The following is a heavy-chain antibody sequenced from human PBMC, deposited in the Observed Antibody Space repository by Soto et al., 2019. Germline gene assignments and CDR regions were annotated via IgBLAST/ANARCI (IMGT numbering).Heavy chain of an antibody. CDR1: GGSISSGGYY. CDR2: IYYSGST. Sequence: QVQLQESGPGLVKPSQTLSLTCTVSGGSISSGGYYWSWIRQHPGKGLEWIGYIYYSGSTYYNPSLKRRVTISVDTSKNQCALKLSSVTAADTAVYYCARAPIFGVVTLYYFDYWGQGTLVTVSS. V-gene: IGHV4-31*03. J-gene: IGHJ4*02. CDR3: ARAPIFGVVTLYYFDY. D-gene: IGHD3-3*01.